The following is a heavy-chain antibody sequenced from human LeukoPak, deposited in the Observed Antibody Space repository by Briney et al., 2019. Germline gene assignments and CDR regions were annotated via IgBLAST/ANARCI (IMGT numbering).Heavy chain of an antibody. Sequence: SETLSLTCTVSGGSISSSSYYWGWIRQPPGKGLEWIGSIYYSGSTYYNPSLKSRVTISVDTSKNQFALKLSAVTAADTAVYYCARGPYSYDSSGAFDIWGQGTMVTVSS. CDR3: ARGPYSYDSSGAFDI. D-gene: IGHD3-22*01. CDR1: GGSISSSSYY. J-gene: IGHJ3*02. V-gene: IGHV4-39*06. CDR2: IYYSGST.